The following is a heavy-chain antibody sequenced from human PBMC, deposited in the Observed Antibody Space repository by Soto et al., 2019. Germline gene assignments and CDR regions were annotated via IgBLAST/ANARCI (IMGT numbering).Heavy chain of an antibody. V-gene: IGHV1-18*01. CDR2: ISAFYGKA. CDR3: ARGDYGDFSFDY. D-gene: IGHD4-17*01. J-gene: IGHJ4*02. Sequence: ASVKVSCKASGGTFSSYAISWVRQAPGQGLEWMGWISAFYGKANYAQKFQGRVTMTTDTSTSTAYMELRSLRSDDTAVYYCARGDYGDFSFDYWGQGTLVTVS. CDR1: GGTFSSYA.